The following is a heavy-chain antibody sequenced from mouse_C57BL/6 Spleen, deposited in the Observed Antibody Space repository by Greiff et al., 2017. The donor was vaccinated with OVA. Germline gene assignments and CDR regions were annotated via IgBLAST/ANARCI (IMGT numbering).Heavy chain of an antibody. J-gene: IGHJ4*01. CDR1: GFSLTSYA. V-gene: IGHV2-9-1*01. Sequence: VMLVESGPGLVAPSQSLSITCTVSGFSLTSYAISWVRQPPGKGLEWLGVIWTGGGTNYNSALKSRLSISKDNSKSQVFLKMNSLQTDDTARYYCASGGAQAFYYAMDYWGQGTSVTVSS. D-gene: IGHD3-2*02. CDR3: ASGGAQAFYYAMDY. CDR2: IWTGGGT.